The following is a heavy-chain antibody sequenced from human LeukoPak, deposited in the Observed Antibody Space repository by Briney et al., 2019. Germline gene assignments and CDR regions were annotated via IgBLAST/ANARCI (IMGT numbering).Heavy chain of an antibody. Sequence: PSETLSLTCAVYGGSFSGYYWSWIRQPPGKGLEWIGEINHSGSTNYNLSLKSRVTISVDTSKNQFSLKLSSVTAADTAVYYCARGRITMVRGVRTFDYWGQGTLVTVSS. D-gene: IGHD3-10*01. CDR3: ARGRITMVRGVRTFDY. V-gene: IGHV4-34*01. J-gene: IGHJ4*02. CDR1: GGSFSGYY. CDR2: INHSGST.